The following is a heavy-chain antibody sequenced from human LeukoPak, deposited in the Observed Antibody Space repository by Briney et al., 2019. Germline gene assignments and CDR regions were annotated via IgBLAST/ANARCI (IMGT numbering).Heavy chain of an antibody. CDR2: VYFRGGA. V-gene: IGHV4-59*08. CDR1: DYIGSYY. CDR3: ARHSHGADRYRDSLDS. Sequence: SETLSLTCSVSDYIGSYYWSWIRQPPGKGLEWIGYVYFRGGATYNPSLKGRVTISEDTSKNRVSLKLNSVTAADTAIYYCARHSHGADRYRDSLDSWGQGILVTVSS. D-gene: IGHD2-21*01. J-gene: IGHJ4*02.